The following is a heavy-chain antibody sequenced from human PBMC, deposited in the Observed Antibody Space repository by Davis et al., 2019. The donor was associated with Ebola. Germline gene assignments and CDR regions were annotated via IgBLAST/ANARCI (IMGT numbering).Heavy chain of an antibody. Sequence: PGGSLRLSCAPSGFTFSAYYMSWIRQAPGKGLEWVSYISSSSSYTNYADSVKGRFTISRDNAKNSLYLQMNSLRAEDTALYYCAKSAGTPGWFGPWGQGTLVTVSS. CDR3: AKSAGTPGWFGP. J-gene: IGHJ5*02. CDR2: ISSSSSYT. D-gene: IGHD1-1*01. V-gene: IGHV3-11*03. CDR1: GFTFSAYY.